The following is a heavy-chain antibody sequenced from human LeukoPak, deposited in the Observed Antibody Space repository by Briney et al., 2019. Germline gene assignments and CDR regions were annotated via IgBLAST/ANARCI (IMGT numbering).Heavy chain of an antibody. CDR2: IKLDGSNK. Sequence: GGTLSLSGAASGFTFCSIWMAWDRQAPGQGLEGVTNIKLDGSNKYYEVYGKGRITGVTANAKNSLYLQILSLKAVDADVYSCARISSVSYYFDYWGLGTLVTVSS. CDR1: GFTFCSIW. CDR3: ARISSVSYYFDY. J-gene: IGHJ4*02. V-gene: IGHV3-7*01.